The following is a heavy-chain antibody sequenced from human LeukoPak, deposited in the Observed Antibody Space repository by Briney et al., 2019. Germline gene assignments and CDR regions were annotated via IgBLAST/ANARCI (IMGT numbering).Heavy chain of an antibody. J-gene: IGHJ2*01. CDR3: ARQYSNRYFDV. V-gene: IGHV5-51*01. Sequence: GESLKISCKGSGYSFTSYWIGWVRQMPGKGLEWMGIIYPGDSDTRYSPSFQGQVTISADKSTTTAYLHWTSLKASDTAIYYCARQYSNRYFDVWGRGTLVTVSS. D-gene: IGHD4-11*01. CDR1: GYSFTSYW. CDR2: IYPGDSDT.